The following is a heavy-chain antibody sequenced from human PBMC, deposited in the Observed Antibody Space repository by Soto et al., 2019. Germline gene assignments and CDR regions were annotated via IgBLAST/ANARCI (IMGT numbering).Heavy chain of an antibody. CDR3: ARDKSWTNNRFDP. D-gene: IGHD3-3*01. CDR2: IIPVFGSP. V-gene: IGHV1-69*06. Sequence: VQLVQSGAEVKKPGSSVRVSCETSGDTFSSHTINWLRQAPGQGLEWMGGIIPVFGSPNYAEKFQGRVTISADTSKNQAHMELRSLAPDGPAVDFCARDKSWTNNRFDPWGQGTLVTVSS. J-gene: IGHJ5*02. CDR1: GDTFSSHT.